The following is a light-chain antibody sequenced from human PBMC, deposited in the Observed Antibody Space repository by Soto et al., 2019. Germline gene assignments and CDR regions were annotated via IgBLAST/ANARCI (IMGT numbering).Light chain of an antibody. CDR1: SSNIGSNT. CDR2: SNN. V-gene: IGLV1-44*01. CDR3: AAWDDSLNGDV. J-gene: IGLJ1*01. Sequence: QSVLTQPPSASGTPGQRVTISCSGSSSNIGSNTVNWYQQLPGTAPKLLIYSNNQRPSGVPDRFSGSKSGTSASLAISGLQSEDEDDYYCAAWDDSLNGDVFGTGTKLTVL.